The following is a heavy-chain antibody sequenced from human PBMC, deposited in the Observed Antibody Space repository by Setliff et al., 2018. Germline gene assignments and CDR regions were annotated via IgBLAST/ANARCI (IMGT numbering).Heavy chain of an antibody. V-gene: IGHV3-74*01. CDR1: GFTFSTYW. Sequence: GGSLRLSCAASGFTFSTYWMHWIRRAPGKGLVWVSHINSDGSGTSSADSVKGRFTTSRDNAKNSLYLQMNSLRVEDTAVYYCARQYNDYYYYYMDVWGRGTTVTVSS. CDR2: INSDGSGT. CDR3: ARQYNDYYYYYMDV. D-gene: IGHD1-1*01. J-gene: IGHJ6*03.